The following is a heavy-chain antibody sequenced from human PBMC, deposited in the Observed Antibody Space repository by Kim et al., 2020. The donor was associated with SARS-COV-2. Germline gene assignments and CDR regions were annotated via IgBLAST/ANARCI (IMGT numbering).Heavy chain of an antibody. Sequence: GGSLRLSCAASGFTFSSYSMNWVRQAPGKGLEWVSSISSSSSYIYYADSVKGRFTISRDNAKNSLYLQMNSLRAEDTAVYYCARDGLLWFGERGAFDIWGQGTMVTVSS. CDR3: ARDGLLWFGERGAFDI. CDR2: ISSSSSYI. CDR1: GFTFSSYS. J-gene: IGHJ3*02. D-gene: IGHD3-10*01. V-gene: IGHV3-21*01.